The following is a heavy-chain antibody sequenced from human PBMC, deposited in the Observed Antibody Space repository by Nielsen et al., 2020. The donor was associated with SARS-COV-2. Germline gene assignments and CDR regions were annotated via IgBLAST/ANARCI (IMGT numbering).Heavy chain of an antibody. V-gene: IGHV1-18*01. CDR3: ARDSFVTMVRGVMKYYYYGMDV. J-gene: IGHJ6*02. Sequence: ASVKVSCNASGYTFTSYGISWVRQAPGQGLEWMGWISAYNGNTNYAPKLQGRVTMTTDTSTSTADMELRSLRSDDTAVYYCARDSFVTMVRGVMKYYYYGMDVWGQGTTATVSS. D-gene: IGHD3-10*01. CDR1: GYTFTSYG. CDR2: ISAYNGNT.